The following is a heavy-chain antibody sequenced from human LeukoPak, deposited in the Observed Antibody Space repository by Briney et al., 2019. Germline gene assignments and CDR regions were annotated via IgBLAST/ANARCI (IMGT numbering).Heavy chain of an antibody. CDR1: SYSISSGSY. CDR3: ARVTYVDDMLYQYFDY. D-gene: IGHD4-17*01. CDR2: IFHSGDS. J-gene: IGHJ4*02. Sequence: PSETLSLTCAVSSYSISSGSYWGWIRQSPGKGLEWVGSIFHSGDSSYTPSLKRRLTMSVDTSKNQFSLKLTSVTAADTALYYCARVTYVDDMLYQYFDYWGQGILVTVSS. V-gene: IGHV4-38-2*01.